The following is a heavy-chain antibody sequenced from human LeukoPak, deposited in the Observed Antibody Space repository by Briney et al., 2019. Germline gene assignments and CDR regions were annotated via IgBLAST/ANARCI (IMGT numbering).Heavy chain of an antibody. V-gene: IGHV5-51*01. CDR3: ARGRVVPAAIADY. Sequence: GESLKISCKGSGYSFTSYWIGWVRQMPGKGLEWMGIIYPGDSDTRYSPSFQGQVTISADKSISTAYLQWSSLKASDTAVYYYARGRVVPAAIADYWGQGTLVTVSS. CDR2: IYPGDSDT. CDR1: GYSFTSYW. J-gene: IGHJ4*02. D-gene: IGHD2-2*01.